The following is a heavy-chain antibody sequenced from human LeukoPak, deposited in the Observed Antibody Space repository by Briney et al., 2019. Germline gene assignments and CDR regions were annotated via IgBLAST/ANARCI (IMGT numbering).Heavy chain of an antibody. CDR2: IYYSGST. V-gene: IGHV4-59*01. J-gene: IGHJ6*03. CDR3: ARVLRGYTSYYYYYYMDV. D-gene: IGHD5-18*01. CDR1: GGSISSYY. Sequence: PSETLSLTCTVSGGSISSYYWSWIRQPPGKGLEWIGYIYYSGSTNCNPSLKSRVTISVDTSKNQFSLKLSSVTAADTAVYYCARVLRGYTSYYYYYYMDVWGKGTTVTVSS.